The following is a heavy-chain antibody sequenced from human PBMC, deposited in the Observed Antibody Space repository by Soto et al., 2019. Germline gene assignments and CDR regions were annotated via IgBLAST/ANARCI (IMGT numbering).Heavy chain of an antibody. CDR1: GFTFSSYG. J-gene: IGHJ4*02. Sequence: QVQLVESGGGVVQPGRSLRLSCAASGFTFSSYGMHWVRQAPGKGLEWVAIISYDGSNQYYADSVKGRFTIPRDNSKNTLLLQMNSLRPEDTAVYYCANALGGFAPVGYDHWGQGILGTVCS. CDR2: ISYDGSNQ. D-gene: IGHD3-16*01. CDR3: ANALGGFAPVGYDH. V-gene: IGHV3-30*18.